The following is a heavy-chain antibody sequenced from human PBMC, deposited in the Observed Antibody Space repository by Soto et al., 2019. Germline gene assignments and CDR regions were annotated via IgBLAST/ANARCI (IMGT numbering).Heavy chain of an antibody. CDR1: GITVSSNY. J-gene: IGHJ3*02. V-gene: IGHV3-66*04. CDR2: IYSGGST. Sequence: EVQLVESGGGLVQPGGSLRLSCAASGITVSSNYMSWVRQAPGKGLEWVSVIYSGGSTYYADSVKGRFTISRDNSKNTLYLQMSSLRAEDTAVYYCARQRALAVADSDAFDIWGQGTMVAVSS. D-gene: IGHD6-19*01. CDR3: ARQRALAVADSDAFDI.